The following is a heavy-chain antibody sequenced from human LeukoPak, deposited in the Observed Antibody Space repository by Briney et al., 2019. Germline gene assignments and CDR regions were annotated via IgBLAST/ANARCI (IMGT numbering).Heavy chain of an antibody. D-gene: IGHD2-21*02. V-gene: IGHV3-30-3*01. CDR1: GFTFSSYA. Sequence: GRSLRLSCAASGFTFSSYAMPWVRQAPGKGLEWVAVISYDGSNKYYADSVKGRFTISRDNSKNTLYLQMNSLRAEDTAVYYCARGGDPGAFDIWGQGTMVTVSS. CDR3: ARGGDPGAFDI. J-gene: IGHJ3*02. CDR2: ISYDGSNK.